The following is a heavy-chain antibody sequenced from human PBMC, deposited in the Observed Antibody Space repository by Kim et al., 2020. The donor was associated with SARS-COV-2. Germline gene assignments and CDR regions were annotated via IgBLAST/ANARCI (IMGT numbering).Heavy chain of an antibody. CDR3: TSDTVLYGLDV. J-gene: IGHJ6*02. D-gene: IGHD4-4*01. Sequence: GGSLRLSCATSGFTVTDYWMHWVRQAPGKGLVWVSRIRSGGTGISYADSVKGRFTISRDNGNNTLYLQMNNLRAEDTALYYCTSDTVLYGLDVWGQGTPVTVSS. CDR2: IRSGGTGI. V-gene: IGHV3-74*01. CDR1: GFTVTDYW.